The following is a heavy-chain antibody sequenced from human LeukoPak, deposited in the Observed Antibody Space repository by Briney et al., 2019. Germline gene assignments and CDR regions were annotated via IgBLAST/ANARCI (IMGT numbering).Heavy chain of an antibody. V-gene: IGHV3-66*01. CDR2: IYTGGTT. D-gene: IGHD4-17*01. CDR1: GFTVSSTY. J-gene: IGHJ4*02. CDR3: ARGNYGDYPLDY. Sequence: TVGSLRLSCAASGFTVSSTYMSGGRRAPGKGGGWGSVIYTGGTTQYTDSVKGRLPISRDNSKNTLHLHMDRLRAEDTAVYYCARGNYGDYPLDYWGQGTLVTVSS.